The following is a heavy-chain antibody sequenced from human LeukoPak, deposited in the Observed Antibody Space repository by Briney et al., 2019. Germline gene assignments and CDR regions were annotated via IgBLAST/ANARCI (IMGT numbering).Heavy chain of an antibody. CDR3: ARGARYCSSTSCYSYFDY. CDR1: GFTFSSYG. Sequence: PGGSLRLSCAASGFTFSSYGMHWVRQAPGKGLEWVAFIRYDGSNKYYADSVKGRFTISRDNSKNTVYLQVNSLRAEDTAVYYCARGARYCSSTSCYSYFDYWGQGTLVTVSS. D-gene: IGHD2-2*01. V-gene: IGHV3-30*02. J-gene: IGHJ4*02. CDR2: IRYDGSNK.